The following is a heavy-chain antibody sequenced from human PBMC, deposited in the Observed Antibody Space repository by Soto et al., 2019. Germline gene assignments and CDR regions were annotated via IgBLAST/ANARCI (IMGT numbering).Heavy chain of an antibody. CDR2: IYHSGST. V-gene: IGHV4-38-2*02. J-gene: IGHJ4*02. CDR3: ARNNGGDFSLDS. D-gene: IGHD2-21*02. Sequence: SETLSLTCTVSDYSVISGYYWAWIRQPPGKGLEWFGNIYHSGSTYYNPSLKSRVTISVDTSKKQFSLKLTSVTAADTAVYYCARNNGGDFSLDSWGQGTLVTVSS. CDR1: DYSVISGYY.